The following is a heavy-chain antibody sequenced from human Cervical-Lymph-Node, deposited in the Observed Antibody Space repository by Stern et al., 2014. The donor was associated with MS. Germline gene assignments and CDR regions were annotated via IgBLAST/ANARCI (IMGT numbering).Heavy chain of an antibody. V-gene: IGHV4-39*01. Sequence: QLQLQESGPGLVKPSETLSLTCTVSGGSINTNNYYWGWIRQPPGKGLEWIGNIYSSGSTFYSPSLKSPVTMSVDTSKNHFSLKLSSVTAADTAVYYCARTGDDFGDYSLSYWGQGTLVTVSS. J-gene: IGHJ4*02. CDR2: IYSSGST. D-gene: IGHD4-17*01. CDR1: GGSINTNNYY. CDR3: ARTGDDFGDYSLSY.